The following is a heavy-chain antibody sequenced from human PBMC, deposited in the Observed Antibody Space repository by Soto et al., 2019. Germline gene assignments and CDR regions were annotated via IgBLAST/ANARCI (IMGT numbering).Heavy chain of an antibody. V-gene: IGHV3-23*01. J-gene: IGHJ4*02. CDR3: AKGDSIGYNSLIFDY. Sequence: PGGSLRLSCAASGFTFSSYAMGWVRQAPGKGLEWVSAISGSGDNTYYADSVKGRFTISRDNSKNTVYVQMNSLRVEDTALYYCAKGDSIGYNSLIFDYWGQGALVTVSS. CDR1: GFTFSSYA. D-gene: IGHD3-10*01. CDR2: ISGSGDNT.